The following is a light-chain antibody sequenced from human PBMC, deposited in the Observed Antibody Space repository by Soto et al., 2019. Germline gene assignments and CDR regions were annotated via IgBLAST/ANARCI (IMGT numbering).Light chain of an antibody. CDR1: QTVSSNY. Sequence: EIVLTQSPGTLSLSPGERATLSCRVSQTVSSNYLAWYQQKPAQAPRLLIYGASSRATGIPDRFSGSGSGTDFTLTISRLEPEDFAVYYCQQNDNSLFTFGPGTKVEIK. J-gene: IGKJ3*01. CDR2: GAS. CDR3: QQNDNSLFT. V-gene: IGKV3-20*01.